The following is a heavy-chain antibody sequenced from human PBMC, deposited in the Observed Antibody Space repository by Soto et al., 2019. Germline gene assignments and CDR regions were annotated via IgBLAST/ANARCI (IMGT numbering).Heavy chain of an antibody. CDR3: ARARRKYDYIWGSYRHNWFDP. D-gene: IGHD3-16*02. V-gene: IGHV4-34*01. J-gene: IGHJ5*02. CDR2: INHSGST. Sequence: SETLSLTCAVYGGSFSGYYWSWIRQPPGKGLEWIGEINHSGSTNYNPSLKSRVTISVDTSKNQFSLKLSSVTAADTAVYYCARARRKYDYIWGSYRHNWFDPWGQGTLVTVSS. CDR1: GGSFSGYY.